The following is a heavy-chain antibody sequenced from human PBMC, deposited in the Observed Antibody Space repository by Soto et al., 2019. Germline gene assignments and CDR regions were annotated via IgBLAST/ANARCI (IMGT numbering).Heavy chain of an antibody. V-gene: IGHV3-48*02. CDR2: ISSSSSTI. D-gene: IGHD6-6*01. CDR1: GFTFSSYS. Sequence: EVQLVESGGGLVQPGGSLRLSCAASGFTFSSYSMNWVRQAPGKGLEWVSYISSSSSTIYYADSVKGRFTISRDNAKNSLYLQLNSMRDEDTAVYYCARPESSSSSYCMDVWCQGTTVTVSS. J-gene: IGHJ6*02. CDR3: ARPESSSSSYCMDV.